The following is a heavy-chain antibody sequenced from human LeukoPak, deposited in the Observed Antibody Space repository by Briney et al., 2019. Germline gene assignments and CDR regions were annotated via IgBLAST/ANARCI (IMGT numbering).Heavy chain of an antibody. CDR2: INTDTGYT. V-gene: IGHV1-3*04. CDR3: ARDLPGSDWLSPPDF. Sequence: ASVKVSCKASGYTFNTYAAHWVHQAPGQSLEWMGWINTDTGYTKYSQNFQGRVTLTRDRSASTAYMELRSLTSEDTAVYYCARDLPGSDWLSPPDFWGQGTVVTVSS. CDR1: GYTFNTYA. D-gene: IGHD3-9*01. J-gene: IGHJ4*02.